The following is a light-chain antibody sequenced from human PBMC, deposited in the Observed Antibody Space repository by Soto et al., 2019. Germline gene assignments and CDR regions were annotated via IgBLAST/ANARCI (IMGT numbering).Light chain of an antibody. Sequence: IQMTHSPSTLSRSVGDRVTITSRASQTISSWLAWYQQKPGKAPKLLIYKASTLKSGVPSRFSGSGSGTEFTLTISSMQPDDFANYYCQHYNSYSAAFGQGTKVDIK. V-gene: IGKV1-5*03. J-gene: IGKJ1*01. CDR1: QTISSW. CDR3: QHYNSYSAA. CDR2: KAS.